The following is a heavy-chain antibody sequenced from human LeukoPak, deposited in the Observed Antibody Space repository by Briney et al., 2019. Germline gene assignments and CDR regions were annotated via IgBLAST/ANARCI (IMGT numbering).Heavy chain of an antibody. J-gene: IGHJ3*02. D-gene: IGHD2-21*02. CDR3: ARDRLAYCGGDCHWGDPFDI. Sequence: PGRSLRLSCAASGFTFSSYGMHWVRQAPGKGLEWVAVIWYDESNKYYADSVKGRFTISRDNSKNTLYLQMNSLRAEDTAVYYCARDRLAYCGGDCHWGDPFDIWGQGTMVTVSS. V-gene: IGHV3-33*01. CDR2: IWYDESNK. CDR1: GFTFSSYG.